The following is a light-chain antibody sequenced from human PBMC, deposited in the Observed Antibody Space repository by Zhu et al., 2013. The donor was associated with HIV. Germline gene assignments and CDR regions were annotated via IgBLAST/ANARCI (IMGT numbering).Light chain of an antibody. J-gene: IGKJ4*01. Sequence: IQMTQSPSSLSASVGDRVTITCRASQGISSGLAWYQQRPGNVPKLLIYGASTLQSGVPSRFGGSGSGTDFTLTISCLQSEDFATYYCQQYNYYPLTFGGGTKVEIK. CDR1: QGISSG. CDR3: QQYNYYPLT. V-gene: IGKV1D-13*01. CDR2: GAS.